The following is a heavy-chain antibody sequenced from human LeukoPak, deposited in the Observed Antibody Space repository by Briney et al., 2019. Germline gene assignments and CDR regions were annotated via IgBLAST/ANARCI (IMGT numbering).Heavy chain of an antibody. V-gene: IGHV4-59*08. J-gene: IGHJ4*02. CDR2: IYYSGST. D-gene: IGHD6-19*01. Sequence: PSETLSLTCTVSGGSISSYYWSWIRQPPGKGLEWIGYIYYSGSTNYNPSLKSRVTISVDTSKNQFSLKLSSVTAADTAVYYCASTKIPYSSGWSRPFDYWGQGTLVTVSS. CDR3: ASTKIPYSSGWSRPFDY. CDR1: GGSISSYY.